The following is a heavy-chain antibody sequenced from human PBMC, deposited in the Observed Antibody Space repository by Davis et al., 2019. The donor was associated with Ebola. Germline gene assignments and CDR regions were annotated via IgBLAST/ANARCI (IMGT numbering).Heavy chain of an antibody. Sequence: PGGSLRLSCVVSGFTFNTPWVTWVRQAPGKGLEWVANINPEGTKKYHLDSVKDRFSISRDNAKNSVYLQMNSLRVEDTAVYYCAGRYYYDNSAFYPFHYWGQGTLVTVSS. D-gene: IGHD3-22*01. V-gene: IGHV3-7*01. J-gene: IGHJ4*02. CDR3: AGRYYYDNSAFYPFHY. CDR1: GFTFNTPW. CDR2: INPEGTKK.